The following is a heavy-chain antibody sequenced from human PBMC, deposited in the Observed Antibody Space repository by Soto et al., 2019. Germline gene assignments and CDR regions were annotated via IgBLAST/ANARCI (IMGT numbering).Heavy chain of an antibody. D-gene: IGHD3-10*01. CDR3: ARSDGTGDAFDV. J-gene: IGHJ3*01. CDR2: IYYSGGT. Sequence: QVQLQESGPGLVKPSETLPLTCTVSGGSISSYYWSWIRQPPGKGLEWIGYIYYSGGTNYNPSLKGRVTISVDTSKNQFSLKLSSVTAADTAVFYCARSDGTGDAFDVWGQGTMVTVSS. CDR1: GGSISSYY. V-gene: IGHV4-59*01.